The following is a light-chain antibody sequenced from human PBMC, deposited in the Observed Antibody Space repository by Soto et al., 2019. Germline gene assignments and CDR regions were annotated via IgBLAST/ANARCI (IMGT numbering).Light chain of an antibody. CDR1: SSDVGSYNL. J-gene: IGLJ1*01. Sequence: QSVLTQPSSVCGSPGQSITISCTGTSSDVGSYNLVSWYQQHPGKAPKLMIYEGSKRPSGVSNRFSGSKSGNTASLTISGLQAEDEADYYCCSYAGSSTLYVFGTGTKVTVL. CDR3: CSYAGSSTLYV. V-gene: IGLV2-23*01. CDR2: EGS.